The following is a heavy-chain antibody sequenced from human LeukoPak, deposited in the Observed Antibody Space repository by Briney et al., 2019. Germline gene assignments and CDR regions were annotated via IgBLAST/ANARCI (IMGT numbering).Heavy chain of an antibody. D-gene: IGHD2-21*02. CDR2: ISYDGSNK. V-gene: IGHV3-30*18. CDR1: GFTFSSYS. J-gene: IGHJ3*02. CDR3: AKDRLRGGGDPDAFDI. Sequence: GGSLRLSCAASGFTFSSYSMNWVRQAPGKGLEWGAVISYDGSNKYYADSVKGRFTISRDNSKNTLYLQMNGLRAEDTAVYYCAKDRLRGGGDPDAFDIWGQGTMVTVSS.